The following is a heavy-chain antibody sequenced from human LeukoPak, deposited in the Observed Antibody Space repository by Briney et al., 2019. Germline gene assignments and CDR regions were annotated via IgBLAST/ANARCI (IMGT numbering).Heavy chain of an antibody. D-gene: IGHD3-22*01. J-gene: IGHJ4*02. CDR2: INPNSGGT. CDR3: ARISYYYDSSGYYSLGY. CDR1: GYTFTGYY. Sequence: GASVKVSCKASGYTFTGYYMHWVRQAPGQGLEWMGWINPNSGGTNYAQKFQGWVTMTRDTSISTAYMELSRLRSDDTAVYYCARISYYYDSSGYYSLGYWGQGTLVTVSS. V-gene: IGHV1-2*04.